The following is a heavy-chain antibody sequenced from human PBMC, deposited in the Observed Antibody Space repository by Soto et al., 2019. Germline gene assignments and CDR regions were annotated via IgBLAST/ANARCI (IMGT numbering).Heavy chain of an antibody. V-gene: IGHV3-30*03. CDR1: GFTFSSYG. CDR2: ISYDGSNK. D-gene: IGHD2-15*01. CDR3: APGGGGYCSGGSCYTTGVDY. Sequence: QVQLVESGGGVVQPGRSLRLSCAASGFTFSSYGMHWVRQAPGKGLEWVAVISYDGSNKYYADSVKGRFTISRDNSKNPLYLPMNRLGAEDPALYSCAPGGGGYCSGGSCYTTGVDYWGQGTLVTVSS. J-gene: IGHJ4*02.